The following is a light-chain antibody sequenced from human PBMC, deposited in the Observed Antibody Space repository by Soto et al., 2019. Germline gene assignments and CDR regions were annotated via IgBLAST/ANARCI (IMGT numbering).Light chain of an antibody. CDR3: QXXXXXXWT. Sequence: IVLTQSPGTLSLSPGERATLSCRASQSVISDYLAWYQHKFGQAPRLLVYGASSRATGIPARFSGSGSGTDFTLTXXXXXXXDFAVYYCQXXXXXXWTFG. V-gene: IGKV3-20*01. J-gene: IGKJ1*01. CDR2: GAS. CDR1: QSVISDY.